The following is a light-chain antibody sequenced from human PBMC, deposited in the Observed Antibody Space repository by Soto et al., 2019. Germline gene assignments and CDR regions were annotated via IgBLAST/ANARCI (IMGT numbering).Light chain of an antibody. CDR3: ATWDDSLNGFYV. V-gene: IGLV1-47*01. CDR2: RNN. CDR1: TSNIATNY. J-gene: IGLJ1*01. Sequence: QSVLTQPPSASGAPGQRVTISCSGSTSNIATNYVDWYRKLPGTAPKLLIYRNNQRPSGVPDRFSGSKSGTSASLAISGLRSDDEADYFCATWDDSLNGFYVFGTGTKVTV.